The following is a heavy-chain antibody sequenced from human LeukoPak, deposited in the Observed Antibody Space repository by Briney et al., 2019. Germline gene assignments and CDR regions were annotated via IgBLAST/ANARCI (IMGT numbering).Heavy chain of an antibody. CDR2: ISSSSSYI. CDR3: ARDTMVRGVIIEDY. Sequence: GGSLRLSCAASGFMFSSYWMSWVRQAPGKGLEWVSSISSSSSYIYYADSVKGRFTISRDNAKNSLYLQMNSLRAEDTAVYYCARDTMVRGVIIEDYWGQGTLVTVSS. D-gene: IGHD3-10*01. J-gene: IGHJ4*02. CDR1: GFMFSSYW. V-gene: IGHV3-21*01.